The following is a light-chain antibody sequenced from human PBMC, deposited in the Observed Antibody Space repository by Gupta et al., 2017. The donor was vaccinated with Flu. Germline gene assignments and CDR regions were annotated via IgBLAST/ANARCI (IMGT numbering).Light chain of an antibody. CDR1: ILGDKY. CDR2: QDT. Sequence: SYELTQPASVSVSPGQIASITCSGDILGDKYASWFQQKPGQSPVLVIYQDTRRPSGIPERFSGSNSGNTATLTISGTQPMDEADYYCQTWDSSTGVFGGGTKLTVL. J-gene: IGLJ3*02. V-gene: IGLV3-1*01. CDR3: QTWDSSTGV.